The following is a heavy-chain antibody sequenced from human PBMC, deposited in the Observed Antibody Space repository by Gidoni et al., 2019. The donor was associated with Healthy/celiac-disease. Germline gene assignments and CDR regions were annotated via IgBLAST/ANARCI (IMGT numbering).Heavy chain of an antibody. CDR3: ARRNYSYDSSGYKTYYFDY. CDR1: GGSISSSIYY. CDR2: IYYSGST. V-gene: IGHV4-39*01. J-gene: IGHJ4*02. D-gene: IGHD3-22*01. Sequence: QLQLQESGPGLVKPSETLSLTCTVSGGSISSSIYYWGWIRQPPGKWLEWIGSIYYSGSTYYNPSLKSRVTISVDTSKNQFSLKLSSVTAADTAVYYCARRNYSYDSSGYKTYYFDYWGQGTLVTVSS.